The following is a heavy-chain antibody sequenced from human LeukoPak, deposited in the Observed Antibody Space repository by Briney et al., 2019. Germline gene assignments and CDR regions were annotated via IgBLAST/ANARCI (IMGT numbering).Heavy chain of an antibody. D-gene: IGHD3-22*01. V-gene: IGHV3-21*01. CDR2: ISSSSSYI. CDR1: GCTFSSYS. CDR3: ALDYYDSSGYYRN. Sequence: GRSLRLSCAASGCTFSSYSMHWVHQAPGKGLEWVSSISSSSSYIYYADSVKGRFTISRDNAKNSLYLQMNSLRAEDTAVYYCALDYYDSSGYYRNWGQGTMVTVSS. J-gene: IGHJ3*01.